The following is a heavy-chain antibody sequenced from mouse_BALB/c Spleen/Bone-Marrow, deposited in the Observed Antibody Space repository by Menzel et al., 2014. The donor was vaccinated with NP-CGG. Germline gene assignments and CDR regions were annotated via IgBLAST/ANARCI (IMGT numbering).Heavy chain of an antibody. CDR1: GFSLTSYG. V-gene: IGHV2-5-1*01. J-gene: IGHJ3*01. CDR3: ATNGGYDGWFAY. D-gene: IGHD2-14*01. CDR2: IWRGGST. Sequence: VQLQQPGPSLVQPSQSLSITCTVSGFSLTSYGVHWVRQSPGKGLEWLGVIWRGGSTDYNAAFMSRLSITKDNSQSHFFFKISSLHEDDTVIYSSATNGGYDGWFAYWGQGTLVTVSA.